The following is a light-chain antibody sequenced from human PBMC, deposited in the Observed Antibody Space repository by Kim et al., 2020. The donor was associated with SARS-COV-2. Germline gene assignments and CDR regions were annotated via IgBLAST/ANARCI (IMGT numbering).Light chain of an antibody. CDR3: QQAHSSPHT. CDR1: QSVGNS. CDR2: TSS. Sequence: SASVGDRVTSSCRASQSVGNSLNWYQQKPGKAPKLLIYTSSSLQSGVPIRFTGGGSGTDFTLTITTLFPEDFATYFCQQAHSSPHTFGQGTKLEI. V-gene: IGKV1-39*01. J-gene: IGKJ2*01.